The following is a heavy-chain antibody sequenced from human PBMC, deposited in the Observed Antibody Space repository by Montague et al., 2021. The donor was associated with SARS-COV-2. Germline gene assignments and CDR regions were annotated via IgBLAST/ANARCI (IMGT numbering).Heavy chain of an antibody. CDR2: ISGSGADI. Sequence: SLRLSCAASGFTFNSYTMNWVRQAPGKGLEWVASISGSGADIYYAPSLKGRFTTSRDNARNSLFLQMSSLRADDTALYYCARGRWQQSEFDYWGQGTLVTVSS. CDR1: GFTFNSYT. V-gene: IGHV3-21*06. J-gene: IGHJ4*02. CDR3: ARGRWQQSEFDY. D-gene: IGHD5-24*01.